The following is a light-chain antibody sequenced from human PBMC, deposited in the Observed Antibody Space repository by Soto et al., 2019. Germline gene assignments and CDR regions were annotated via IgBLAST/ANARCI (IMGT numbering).Light chain of an antibody. CDR2: LNSDGSH. Sequence: QLVLTQSPSASASLGASVKLTCTLSSGHSSYAIAWHQQQPEKGPRYLMKLNSDGSHSKGDGIPDRFSGSSSGAERYLTISNLQSGDEAECYCRAWGTGEVFGGGTKVTVL. CDR3: RAWGTGEV. V-gene: IGLV4-69*01. J-gene: IGLJ2*01. CDR1: SGHSSYA.